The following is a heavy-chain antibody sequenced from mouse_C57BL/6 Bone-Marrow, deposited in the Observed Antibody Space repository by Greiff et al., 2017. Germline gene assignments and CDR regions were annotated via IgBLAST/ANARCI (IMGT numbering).Heavy chain of an antibody. D-gene: IGHD3-1*01. V-gene: IGHV1-82*01. Sequence: QVQLQQSGPELVKPGASVKISCKASGYAFSSSWMNWVKPRPGTGLEWIGRIYPGDGDTNYNGKFKGKATLTADNSSSTAYMQLSSLTSADSAVYFCARRGGSSGYRGCAYWGQGTLVTVSA. CDR3: ARRGGSSGYRGCAY. J-gene: IGHJ3*01. CDR2: IYPGDGDT. CDR1: GYAFSSSW.